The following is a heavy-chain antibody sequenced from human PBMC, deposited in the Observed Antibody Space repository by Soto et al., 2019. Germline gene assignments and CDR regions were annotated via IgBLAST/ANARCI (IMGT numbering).Heavy chain of an antibody. CDR3: ARDGSEGSGEIGYYYYMDV. V-gene: IGHV3-21*01. Sequence: ESGGGLVKPGGSLRLSCAASGFTFSSYSLNWVRQAPGKGLEWVSSITSSGASIYYADSVKGRFTISRDNAKNSLYLQMNSLRAEDTAVYYCARDGSEGSGEIGYYYYMDVWGKGTTATVSS. J-gene: IGHJ6*03. CDR2: ITSSGASI. CDR1: GFTFSSYS. D-gene: IGHD2-15*01.